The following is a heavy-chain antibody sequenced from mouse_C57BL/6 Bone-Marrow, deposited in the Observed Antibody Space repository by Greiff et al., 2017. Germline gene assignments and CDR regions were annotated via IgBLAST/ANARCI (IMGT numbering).Heavy chain of an antibody. V-gene: IGHV1-62-2*01. D-gene: IGHD2-2*01. J-gene: IGHJ2*01. CDR2: FYPGSGSI. Sequence: QVQLKESGAELVKPGASVKLSCKASGYTFTEYTIHWVKQRSGQGLEWIGWFYPGSGSIKYNEKFKDKATLTADKSSSTVYMELSRLTSEDSAVYFWSRHEDRWGREPYGYDPYFDYWGQGTTLTVSS. CDR1: GYTFTEYT. CDR3: SRHEDRWGREPYGYDPYFDY.